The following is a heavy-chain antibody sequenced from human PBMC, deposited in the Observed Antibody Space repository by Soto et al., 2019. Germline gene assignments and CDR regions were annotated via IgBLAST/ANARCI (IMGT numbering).Heavy chain of an antibody. V-gene: IGHV3-74*01. Sequence: EVQLVESGGGLVQPGGSLRLSCAASGFTFSSYWMHWVRQAPGKGLIWVSHINTNGSTTNYADSVKGRFTISRDNAKNTLYLQMNSLRAEDTAVYYCPSSLMDVWGKGTTVTVSS. CDR2: INTNGSTT. CDR1: GFTFSSYW. CDR3: PSSLMDV. J-gene: IGHJ6*04.